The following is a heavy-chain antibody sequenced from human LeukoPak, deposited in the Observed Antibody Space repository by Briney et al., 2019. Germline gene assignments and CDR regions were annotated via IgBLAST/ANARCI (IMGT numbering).Heavy chain of an antibody. V-gene: IGHV4-38-2*01. J-gene: IGHJ6*03. CDR1: GYSISSGYY. Sequence: PSETLSLTCAVSGYSISSGYYWGWIRQPPGKGLEWIGSIYHSGSTYYNPSLKSRVTISVDTSKNQFSLKLSSVTAADTVVYYCARHFPYYDILTGRNYYYYMDVWGKGATVTVSS. CDR2: IYHSGST. D-gene: IGHD3-9*01. CDR3: ARHFPYYDILTGRNYYYYMDV.